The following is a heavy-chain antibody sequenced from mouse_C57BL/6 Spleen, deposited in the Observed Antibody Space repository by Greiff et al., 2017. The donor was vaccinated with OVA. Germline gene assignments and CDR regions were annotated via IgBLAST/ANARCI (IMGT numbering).Heavy chain of an antibody. CDR1: GYTFTGYW. D-gene: IGHD1-1*01. J-gene: IGHJ2*01. CDR3: ARGWGGSSYVDYFDY. Sequence: VMLVESGAELMKPGASVKLSCKATGYTFTGYWIEWVKQRPGHGLEWIGEILPGSGSTNYNEKFKGKATFTAATSSTTAYMQLSSRTTEDSASYYFARGWGGSSYVDYFDYWGQGTTLTVSS. CDR2: ILPGSGST. V-gene: IGHV1-9*01.